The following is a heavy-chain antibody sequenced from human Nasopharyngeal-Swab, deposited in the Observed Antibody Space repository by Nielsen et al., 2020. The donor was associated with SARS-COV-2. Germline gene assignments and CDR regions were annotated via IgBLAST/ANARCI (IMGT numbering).Heavy chain of an antibody. V-gene: IGHV1-46*01. CDR3: AREGGDYYDSSGYYSGNFDY. J-gene: IGHJ4*02. CDR2: INPSGGST. D-gene: IGHD3-22*01. CDR1: GYTFTSYY. Sequence: VSCKASGYTFTSYYMHWVRQAPGQGLEWMGIINPSGGSTSYAQKFQGRVTMTRDTSTSTVYMELSSLRSEDTAVYYCAREGGDYYDSSGYYSGNFDYWGQGTLVTVSS.